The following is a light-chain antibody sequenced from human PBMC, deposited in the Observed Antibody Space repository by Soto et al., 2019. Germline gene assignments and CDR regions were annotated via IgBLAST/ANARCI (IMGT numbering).Light chain of an antibody. Sequence: DIQMTQSPSSLSASVGDRVTITCRASQSIGGYLNWYQQKPGKAPKLLIYAASSLQSGVPSRFSGSGSGTDFTLTISSLQPEDFATYYCQQSYSTPPTFGGGTKVDIK. V-gene: IGKV1-39*01. J-gene: IGKJ4*01. CDR1: QSIGGY. CDR2: AAS. CDR3: QQSYSTPPT.